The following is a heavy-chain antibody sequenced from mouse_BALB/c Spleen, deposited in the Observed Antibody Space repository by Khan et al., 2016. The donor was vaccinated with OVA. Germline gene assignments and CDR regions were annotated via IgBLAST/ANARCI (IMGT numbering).Heavy chain of an antibody. V-gene: IGHV1S137*01. D-gene: IGHD2-3*01. CDR1: GFTFTDYA. CDR3: ARPAYDGYYDY. Sequence: QVQLQQSGPELVRPGVSVKISCKGSGFTFTDYAMHWVKQSHAKSLEWIGLISTYSGNTNYNQKFKCKATMTVDKSSSTAYMELARLTSEDSAIYYCARPAYDGYYDYWGQGTTLTVSS. J-gene: IGHJ2*01. CDR2: ISTYSGNT.